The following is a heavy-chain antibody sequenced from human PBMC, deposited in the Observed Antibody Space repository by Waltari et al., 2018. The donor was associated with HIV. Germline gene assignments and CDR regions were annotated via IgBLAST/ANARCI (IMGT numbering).Heavy chain of an antibody. D-gene: IGHD2-21*01. V-gene: IGHV5-51*01. J-gene: IGHJ3*01. CDR3: ARVLIGADNSFDF. Sequence: SAKVSCRISGYNFGSYWIGWVRQMSGKGLEWMGIIYPGDSETRYNPSFQGKVTISADTSINTAYLQWHRLQASDTAVYYCARVLIGADNSFDFWGQGTMVTVSS. CDR2: IYPGDSET. CDR1: GYNFGSYW.